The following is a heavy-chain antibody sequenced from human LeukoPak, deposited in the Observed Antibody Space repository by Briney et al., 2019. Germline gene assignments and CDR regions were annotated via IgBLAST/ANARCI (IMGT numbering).Heavy chain of an antibody. CDR1: DGSISSGGYS. CDR2: IYHSGST. V-gene: IGHV4-30-2*01. J-gene: IGHJ4*02. D-gene: IGHD6-13*01. Sequence: PSETLSLTCAVSDGSISSGGYSWSWIRQPPGKGLEWIGYIYHSGSTYYNPSLKSRVTISVDRSKNQFSLKLSSVTAADTAVYYCARVTAAAFDYWGQGTLVTVSS. CDR3: ARVTAAAFDY.